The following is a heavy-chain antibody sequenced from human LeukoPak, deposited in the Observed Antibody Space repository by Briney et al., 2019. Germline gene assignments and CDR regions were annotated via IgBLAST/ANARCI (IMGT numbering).Heavy chain of an antibody. CDR1: GFTFGSYA. J-gene: IGHJ4*02. CDR3: ARDYWRSIDH. Sequence: GGSLRLSCAASGFTFGSYAMSWVRQAPGKGLESVAIVNEDGSAKYYLDSVKGRFTISRDNARNSLYLEMNSLRAEDTAVYYCARDYWRSIDHWGQGTLVTVSS. D-gene: IGHD1-1*01. V-gene: IGHV3-7*01. CDR2: VNEDGSAK.